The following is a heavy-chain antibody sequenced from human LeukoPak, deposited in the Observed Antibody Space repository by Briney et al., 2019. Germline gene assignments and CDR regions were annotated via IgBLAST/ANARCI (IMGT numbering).Heavy chain of an antibody. V-gene: IGHV4-34*01. Sequence: SETLSLTCAVYGGSFSDYCWSWIRQPSGKGLEWIGEINHSGSTNYNPSLKSRVTISVDTSKNQFFLKLSSVTAADAAVYYCAINMIRGVNFPYSFDYWGQGTLVTVSS. J-gene: IGHJ4*02. CDR2: INHSGST. D-gene: IGHD3-10*01. CDR3: AINMIRGVNFPYSFDY. CDR1: GGSFSDYC.